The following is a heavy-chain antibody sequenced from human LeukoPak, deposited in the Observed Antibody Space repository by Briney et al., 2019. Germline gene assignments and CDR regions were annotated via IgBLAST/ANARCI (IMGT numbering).Heavy chain of an antibody. D-gene: IGHD6-13*01. CDR2: IYTSGST. Sequence: SETLSLTCTVSGGSISSYYWSWIRQPAGKGLEWIGRIYTSGSTNYNPSLKSRVTVSVDTSKNQFSLKLSSVTAADTAVYYCARGGRYSSSWHVDYYYGMDVWGQGTTVTVSS. V-gene: IGHV4-4*07. CDR3: ARGGRYSSSWHVDYYYGMDV. J-gene: IGHJ6*02. CDR1: GGSISSYY.